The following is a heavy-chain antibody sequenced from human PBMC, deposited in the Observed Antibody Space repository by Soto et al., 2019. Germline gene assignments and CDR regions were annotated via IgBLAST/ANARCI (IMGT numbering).Heavy chain of an antibody. Sequence: QVQLQASGPGLGKPSETLSLTCTVSGASISTQSWNWIRQAPGKGREWIGYLYYSGTTSYNPSLKSRVAISADTSTIEVAQKLTSVTAAYRAVYFCARGLSWSPCFVSWAQGVLVTVS. CDR2: LYYSGTT. J-gene: IGHJ4*02. CDR1: GASISTQS. D-gene: IGHD3-3*01. CDR3: ARGLSWSPCFVS. V-gene: IGHV4-59*11.